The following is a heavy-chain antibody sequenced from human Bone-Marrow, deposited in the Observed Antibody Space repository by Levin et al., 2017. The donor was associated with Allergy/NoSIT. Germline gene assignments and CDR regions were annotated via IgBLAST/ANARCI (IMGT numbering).Heavy chain of an antibody. J-gene: IGHJ4*02. V-gene: IGHV1-2*02. CDR2: VTPKTGAT. CDR1: GYTFTDFY. D-gene: IGHD1-26*01. CDR3: ARSHSWEIPNFDS. Sequence: ASVKVSCKASGYTFTDFYIHWVRQAPGQGLEWMGWVTPKTGATTPAQKFQGRVSMTRDTSISTAYMELGGLRSDDTAVYFCARSHSWEIPNFDSWGQGTLVTVSS.